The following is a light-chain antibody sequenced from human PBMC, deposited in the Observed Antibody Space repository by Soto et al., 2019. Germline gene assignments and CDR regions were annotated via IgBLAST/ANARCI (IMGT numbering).Light chain of an antibody. J-gene: IGKJ1*01. Sequence: EIVMTQSPATLSVSPGERATLSCRASQSVSSNLAWYQQKPGQAPRLLIYGASTRATGIPARFSGSGSGTAFTLTISSVQSEDFGVYYCQQYNNWPPWTLGQGTKVEIK. CDR1: QSVSSN. CDR3: QQYNNWPPWT. V-gene: IGKV3-15*01. CDR2: GAS.